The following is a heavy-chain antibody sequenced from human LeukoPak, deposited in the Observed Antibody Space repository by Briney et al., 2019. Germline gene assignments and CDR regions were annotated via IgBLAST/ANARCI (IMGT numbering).Heavy chain of an antibody. Sequence: ASVKVSCKASGYTFTSYYMDWVRQAPGQGLEWMGIINPSGGSTSYAQKFQGRVTMTRDMSTSTVYMELSSLRSEDTAVYYCASLAGGNSESSDAFDIWGQGAMVTVSS. D-gene: IGHD4-23*01. CDR3: ASLAGGNSESSDAFDI. CDR2: INPSGGST. CDR1: GYTFTSYY. V-gene: IGHV1-46*01. J-gene: IGHJ3*02.